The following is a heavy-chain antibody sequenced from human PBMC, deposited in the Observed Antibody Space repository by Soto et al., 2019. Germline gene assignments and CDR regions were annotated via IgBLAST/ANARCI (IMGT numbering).Heavy chain of an antibody. CDR1: GFSLSTSGVG. V-gene: IGHV2-5*02. J-gene: IGHJ4*02. D-gene: IGHD3-3*01. CDR2: IYWDDDK. CDR3: AHSSYYDFWSGYYVNFDY. Sequence: QITLKESGPTLVKPTQTLTLTCTFSGFSLSTSGVGVGWIRQPPGKALEWLALIYWDDDKRYSPSLKSRLTITQDTSKNQVVLTMTNMDPVDTATYYCAHSSYYDFWSGYYVNFDYWGQGTLVTVSS.